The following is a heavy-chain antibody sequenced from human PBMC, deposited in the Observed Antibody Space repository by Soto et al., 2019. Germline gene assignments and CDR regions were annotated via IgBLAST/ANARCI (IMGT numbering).Heavy chain of an antibody. CDR3: ARETPARSQLVFDY. V-gene: IGHV6-1*01. J-gene: IGHJ4*02. CDR1: GDSVSRNSAA. CDR2: TYYRSKWYN. D-gene: IGHD6-6*01. Sequence: SQTLSVTCTISGDSVSRNSAAWNWIRQSPSRGLEWLGRTYYRSKWYNDYAVSVKSRITINPDTSKNQFSLQLNSVTPEDTAVYYCARETPARSQLVFDYWGQGTLVTVSS.